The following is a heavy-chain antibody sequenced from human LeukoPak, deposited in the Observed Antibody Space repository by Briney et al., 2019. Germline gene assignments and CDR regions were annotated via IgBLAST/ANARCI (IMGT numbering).Heavy chain of an antibody. V-gene: IGHV3-48*04. CDR3: AREFDISSGWSDAFDI. CDR1: GFTFSSYS. Sequence: PGGSLRLSCAASGFTFSSYSMNWVRQAPGKGLEWVSYISSSGSTIYYADSVKGRFTISRDNAKNSLYLQMNSLRAEDTALYYCAREFDISSGWSDAFDIWGQGTMVTVSS. CDR2: ISSSGSTI. J-gene: IGHJ3*02. D-gene: IGHD6-19*01.